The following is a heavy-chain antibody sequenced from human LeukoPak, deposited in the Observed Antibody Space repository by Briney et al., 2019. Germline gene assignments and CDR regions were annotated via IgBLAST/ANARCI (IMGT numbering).Heavy chain of an antibody. Sequence: GASVKVSCKASGYTXTGYYMHWVRQAPGQGLEWMGWINPNSGGTTYSQKFQGRVTMTSDTSITTVYMELSRLTSDDTAVYYCARKGGYYDYWGQGALVTVSS. CDR3: ARKGGYYDY. D-gene: IGHD2-15*01. CDR2: INPNSGGT. J-gene: IGHJ4*02. CDR1: GYTXTGYY. V-gene: IGHV1-2*02.